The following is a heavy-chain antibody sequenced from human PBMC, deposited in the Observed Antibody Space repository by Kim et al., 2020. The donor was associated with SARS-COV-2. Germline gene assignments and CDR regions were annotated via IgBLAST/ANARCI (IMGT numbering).Heavy chain of an antibody. V-gene: IGHV3-53*01. CDR3: ARDRSSGWDYYGMDV. Sequence: GGSLRLSCAASGFTVSSNYMSWVRQAPGKGLEWVSVIYSGGSTYYADSVKGRFTISRDNSKNTLYLQMNSLRAEVTAVYYCARDRSSGWDYYGMDVWGQGTTVTVSS. D-gene: IGHD6-19*01. CDR2: IYSGGST. CDR1: GFTVSSNY. J-gene: IGHJ6*02.